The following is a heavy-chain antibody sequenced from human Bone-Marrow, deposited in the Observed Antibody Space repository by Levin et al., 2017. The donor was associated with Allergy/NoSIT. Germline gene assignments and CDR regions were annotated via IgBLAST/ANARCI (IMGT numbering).Heavy chain of an antibody. CDR2: IYHSGST. CDR1: GLSISSDNW. CDR3: AREKKAGTYQGFDY. D-gene: IGHD2-2*01. V-gene: IGHV4-4*02. J-gene: IGHJ4*02. Sequence: PSETLSLTCGVSGLSISSDNWWTWVRQPPGKGLEWIGEIYHSGSTNYNPSLENRVTMSVDKSKNQFSLKLSSVTAADTALYYCAREKKAGTYQGFDYWGQGTLVTVSS.